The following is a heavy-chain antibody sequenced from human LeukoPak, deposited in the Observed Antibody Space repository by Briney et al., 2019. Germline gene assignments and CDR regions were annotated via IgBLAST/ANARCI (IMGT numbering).Heavy chain of an antibody. Sequence: ASVKVSCKASGYTFTDYYMHWVRQAPGQGLEWMGWTNPNSGGTNYAQKFQGRVTMTRDTSISTAYMELNRLRSDDTAVYSCATALAVAGRGLSRWGQGTLVTVSS. J-gene: IGHJ4*02. CDR1: GYTFTDYY. CDR2: TNPNSGGT. V-gene: IGHV1-2*02. D-gene: IGHD6-19*01. CDR3: ATALAVAGRGLSR.